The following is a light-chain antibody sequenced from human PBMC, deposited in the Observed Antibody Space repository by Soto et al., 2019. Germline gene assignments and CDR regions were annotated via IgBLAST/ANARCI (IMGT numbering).Light chain of an antibody. J-gene: IGKJ1*01. CDR3: QQYGSPAS. V-gene: IGKV3-20*01. Sequence: EIVLTQSPGTLSLSPGERATLSCRASQSVSNNYLAWYQKQPGPPPRLLIHGASSRATGPPDRFSGSGSGTDFTPTISRLDPDYFAVYYRQQYGSPASFGQGTKVDIK. CDR2: GAS. CDR1: QSVSNNY.